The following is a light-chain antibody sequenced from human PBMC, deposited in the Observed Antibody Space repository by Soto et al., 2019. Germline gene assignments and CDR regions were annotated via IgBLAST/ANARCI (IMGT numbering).Light chain of an antibody. J-gene: IGKJ3*01. CDR3: QQRSNWPHT. CDR1: QSIGRF. V-gene: IGKV3-11*01. Sequence: EIVLTQSPATLSLSPGERATLSCRASQSIGRFLAWYQQEPGQPTRLLIYDASNRATGIPGRFSGSGSGTDFTLTISSLEPKDFAFYYCQQRSNWPHTFGPGTKVNIK. CDR2: DAS.